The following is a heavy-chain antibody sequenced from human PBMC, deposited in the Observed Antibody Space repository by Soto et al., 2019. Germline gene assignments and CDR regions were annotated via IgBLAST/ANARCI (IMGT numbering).Heavy chain of an antibody. CDR1: GGTFSSYA. Sequence: GASLKVSCKASGGTFSSYAISWVRQAPGQGLEWMGGIIPIFGTANYAQKFQGRVTITADESTSTAYMELSSLRSEDTAVYYCARDFFVAYYDFWSATSNWFDPWGQGTLVTVS. CDR3: ARDFFVAYYDFWSATSNWFDP. D-gene: IGHD3-3*01. V-gene: IGHV1-69*13. CDR2: IIPIFGTA. J-gene: IGHJ5*02.